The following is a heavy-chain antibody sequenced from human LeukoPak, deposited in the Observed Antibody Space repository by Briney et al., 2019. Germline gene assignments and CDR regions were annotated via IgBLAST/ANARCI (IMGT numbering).Heavy chain of an antibody. CDR1: GVSFSGYY. CDR2: INHSGST. D-gene: IGHD2-2*03. CDR3: ARYVPGYCSSTSCYEVRYFDL. Sequence: PSETLSLTCAVYGVSFSGYYWSWIRQPPGKGLEWIGEINHSGSTNYNPSLKSRVTISVDTSKNQFSLKLSSVTAADTAVYYCARYVPGYCSSTSCYEVRYFDLWGRGTLVTVSS. J-gene: IGHJ2*01. V-gene: IGHV4-34*01.